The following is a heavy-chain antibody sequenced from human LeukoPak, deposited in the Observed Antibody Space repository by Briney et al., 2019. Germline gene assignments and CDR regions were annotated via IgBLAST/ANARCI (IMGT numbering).Heavy chain of an antibody. V-gene: IGHV3-30*03. Sequence: RPGGSLRLSCAASGFTFSSYGMHWVRQAPGKGLEWVAVISYDGSNKYYADSVKGRFTISRDNSKNTLYLQMNSLRAEDTAVYYCAREFFGPDYWGQGTLVTVSS. CDR3: AREFFGPDY. D-gene: IGHD3-3*01. CDR1: GFTFSSYG. CDR2: ISYDGSNK. J-gene: IGHJ4*02.